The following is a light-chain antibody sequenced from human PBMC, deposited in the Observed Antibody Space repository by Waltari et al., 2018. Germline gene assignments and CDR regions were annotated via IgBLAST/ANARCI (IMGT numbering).Light chain of an antibody. J-gene: IGKJ1*01. V-gene: IGKV1-5*03. CDR1: ESISPW. Sequence: DIQTTQSPSTLSASVTDTVIITCRASESISPWLAWYQQKPGKAPKVLIYKTSSLKSGVPSRFSGSGSGTEFTLTISSLQPDDSATYYCQQYKSYPWTFGQGTKVEIK. CDR3: QQYKSYPWT. CDR2: KTS.